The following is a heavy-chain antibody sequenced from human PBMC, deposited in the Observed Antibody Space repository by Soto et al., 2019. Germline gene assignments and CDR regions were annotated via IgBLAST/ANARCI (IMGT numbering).Heavy chain of an antibody. J-gene: IGHJ4*02. D-gene: IGHD6-13*01. CDR2: IYYSGST. CDR3: ARDSRKYSSSSYYDY. Sequence: PSETLSLTCTVSGGSISSYYWSWIRQPPGKGLEWIGYIYYSGSTNYNPSLKSRVTISVDTSKNQFSLKLSSVTAADTAVYYCARDSRKYSSSSYYDYWGQGTLVTVSS. V-gene: IGHV4-59*01. CDR1: GGSISSYY.